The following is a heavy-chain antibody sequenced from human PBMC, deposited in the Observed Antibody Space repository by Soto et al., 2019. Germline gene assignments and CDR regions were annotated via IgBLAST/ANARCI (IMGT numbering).Heavy chain of an antibody. D-gene: IGHD3-10*01. V-gene: IGHV6-1*01. Sequence: LLMQSQTLSLTCAISGDSVSSNSAAWNWIRQSPSRGLEWLGRTYYRSKWYNDYAVSVKSRITINPDTSKNQFSLQLNSVTPEDTAVYYCARALWFGELSLNYYYYYMDVWGKGTTVTVSS. J-gene: IGHJ6*03. CDR1: GDSVSSNSAA. CDR2: TYYRSKWYN. CDR3: ARALWFGELSLNYYYYYMDV.